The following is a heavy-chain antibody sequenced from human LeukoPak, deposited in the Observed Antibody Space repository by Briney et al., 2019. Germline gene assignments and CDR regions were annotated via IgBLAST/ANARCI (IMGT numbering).Heavy chain of an antibody. CDR2: INNSGSN. D-gene: IGHD5-24*01. CDR1: GGSFRGYY. J-gene: IGHJ4*02. CDR3: GRVGDGDNHGIFDY. Sequence: KPSETLSLTCAVHGGSFRGYYGSWIRHPPGEGVGWIGDINNSGSNNFNPSVRSRVPISVDTSKNQCTLKLSSVAAADRAVYYGGRVGDGDNHGIFDYWGQGTLVSVSS. V-gene: IGHV4-34*01.